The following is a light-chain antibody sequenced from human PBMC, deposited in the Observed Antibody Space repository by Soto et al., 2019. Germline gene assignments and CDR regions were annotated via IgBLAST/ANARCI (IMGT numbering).Light chain of an antibody. CDR2: DAS. CDR1: QDISNY. V-gene: IGKV1-33*01. J-gene: IGKJ3*01. Sequence: DIQMTQSPSSLSASVGDRVTITCQASQDISNYLNWYQQKPGKAPKLLIYDASNLETGVPSRFSGSGSGTDFTFTISSLQPEDIATYYCQQYDNLWGSTFGPGTKVDIK. CDR3: QQYDNLWGST.